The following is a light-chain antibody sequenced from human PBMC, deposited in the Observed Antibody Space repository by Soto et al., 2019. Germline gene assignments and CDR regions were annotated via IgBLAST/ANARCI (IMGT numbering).Light chain of an antibody. CDR2: DAS. CDR3: QQRSSWPLLT. J-gene: IGKJ4*01. CDR1: QSVSNY. V-gene: IGKV3-11*01. Sequence: EIVLTQSPAILSLSPGERGTLSCRASQSVSNYLAWFQQKPGQAPRLLIYDASNRATGIPARFSGSGSGTDFTLTISSREPEDFAVYYCQQRSSWPLLTFGGGTKVEI.